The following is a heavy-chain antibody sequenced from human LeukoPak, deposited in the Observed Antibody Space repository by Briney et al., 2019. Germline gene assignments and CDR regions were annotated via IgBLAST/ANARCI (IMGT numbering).Heavy chain of an antibody. J-gene: IGHJ5*02. Sequence: GRSLRLSCAASGFTFSSYSMNWVRQAPGKGLEWVSSISSSSSYIYYADSVKGRFTISRDNAKNSLYLQMNSLRAEDTAVYYCARHGVPAATRSWFDPWGQGALVTVSS. V-gene: IGHV3-21*01. CDR1: GFTFSSYS. CDR2: ISSSSSYI. CDR3: ARHGVPAATRSWFDP. D-gene: IGHD2-2*01.